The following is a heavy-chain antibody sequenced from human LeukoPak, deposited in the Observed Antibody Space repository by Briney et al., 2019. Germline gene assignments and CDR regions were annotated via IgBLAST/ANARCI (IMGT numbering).Heavy chain of an antibody. V-gene: IGHV4-39*02. CDR2: IFYTGNT. CDR1: GGSISSHH. CDR3: ARRAAAAGTIPEYYFDY. Sequence: SETLSLTCTVSGGSISSHHWGWIRQPPGKGLEWIGTIFYTGNTYYSPSLKTRVTMSVATSKNHLSLNLSSVTAADTAFYYCARRAAAAGTIPEYYFDYWGKGTLVTVSS. J-gene: IGHJ4*02. D-gene: IGHD6-13*01.